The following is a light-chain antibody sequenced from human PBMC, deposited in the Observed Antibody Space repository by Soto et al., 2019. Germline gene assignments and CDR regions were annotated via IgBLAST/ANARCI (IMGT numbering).Light chain of an antibody. CDR2: GAS. CDR1: QSVRTK. J-gene: IGKJ5*01. Sequence: TQSPGTLSLSPGERATLSCRASQSVRTKLAWYQQRAGQAPRLLMYGASTRATGIPDRFSGSGSGTEFTLTISSLQSEDFAVYYCQQYNSWPPITFGQGTRLEI. V-gene: IGKV3-15*01. CDR3: QQYNSWPPIT.